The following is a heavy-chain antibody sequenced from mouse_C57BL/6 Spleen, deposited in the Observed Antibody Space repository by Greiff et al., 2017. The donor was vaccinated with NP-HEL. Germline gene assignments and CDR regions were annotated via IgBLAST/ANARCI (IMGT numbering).Heavy chain of an antibody. V-gene: IGHV14-1*01. CDR2: IDPEDGDT. Sequence: EVQLQQSGAELVRPGASVKLSCTASGFNIKDYYMHWVKQRPEQGLEWIGRIDPEDGDTEYAPKFQGKATMTADTSSNTAYLQLSSLTSEDTAVYYCTAPIYYDYVWFAYWGQGTLVTVSA. D-gene: IGHD2-4*01. CDR1: GFNIKDYY. CDR3: TAPIYYDYVWFAY. J-gene: IGHJ3*01.